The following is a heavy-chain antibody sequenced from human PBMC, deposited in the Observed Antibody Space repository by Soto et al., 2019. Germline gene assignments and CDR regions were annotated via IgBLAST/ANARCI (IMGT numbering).Heavy chain of an antibody. D-gene: IGHD3-9*01. J-gene: IGHJ4*02. CDR1: GGSFRGYY. CDR2: INHSGST. Sequence: SETLSLTCAVYGGSFRGYYWTWIRQPPGTGLEWIGEINHSGSTNYNPSLKSRVTISVDTSKNQFSLKLTSVTAADAAVYYCAHRPRYFDWLKTPGFDYWGQGTLVTVSS. CDR3: AHRPRYFDWLKTPGFDY. V-gene: IGHV4-34*01.